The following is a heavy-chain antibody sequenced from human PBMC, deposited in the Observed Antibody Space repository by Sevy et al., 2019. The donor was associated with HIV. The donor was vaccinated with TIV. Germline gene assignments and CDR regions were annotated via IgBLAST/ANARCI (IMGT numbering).Heavy chain of an antibody. CDR1: GFSFSWYW. CDR3: AINGGARPNEASDT. V-gene: IGHV3-7*01. D-gene: IGHD2-8*01. Sequence: GGSLRLSCAASGFSFSWYWMSWVRQTPEKGLEWVANIKPDGSEKNYVDSVKGRFTVSRDNAKNSLYLQMNSLRVEDTAVYYCAINGGARPNEASDTWGQGTMVTVSS. J-gene: IGHJ3*02. CDR2: IKPDGSEK.